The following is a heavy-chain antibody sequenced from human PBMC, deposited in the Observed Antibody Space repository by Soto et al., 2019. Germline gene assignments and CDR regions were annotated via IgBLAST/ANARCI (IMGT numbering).Heavy chain of an antibody. D-gene: IGHD1-20*01. V-gene: IGHV3-33*01. CDR3: ARDYVYPDNGFDY. CDR1: GFTFSEHG. J-gene: IGHJ4*02. CDR2: IVRDGTEQ. Sequence: QVQLVESGGGVVQPGSSLRLLCAASGFTFSEHGMHWVRQAPGKGLEWLAVIVRDGTEQHYADSVKDRFTISRDNSKNTLYLQMNSLRVDDTGVYYCARDYVYPDNGFDYWGQGTLLTVSS.